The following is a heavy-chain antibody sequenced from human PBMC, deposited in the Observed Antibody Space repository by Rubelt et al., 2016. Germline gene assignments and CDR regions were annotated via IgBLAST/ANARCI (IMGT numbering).Heavy chain of an antibody. D-gene: IGHD6-19*01. Sequence: YYADSVKGRFTISRDNSKNSLYLQMNSLRTEDTALYYCAKEDSSGWHTAFDYWGQGTLVTVSS. V-gene: IGHV3-43*01. CDR3: AKEDSSGWHTAFDY. J-gene: IGHJ4*02.